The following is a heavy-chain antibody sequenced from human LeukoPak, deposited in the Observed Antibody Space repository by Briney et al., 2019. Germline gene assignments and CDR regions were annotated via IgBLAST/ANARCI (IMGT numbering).Heavy chain of an antibody. CDR3: AKDRDPYSSGWPYFDY. Sequence: GGSLRLSCAASGFTFSSYGMHWVRQAPGKGLEWVAFIRYDGSNKYYADSVKGRFTISRDNSKNTLYLQMNSLRAEDTAVYYCAKDRDPYSSGWPYFDYWGQGTLVTVSS. D-gene: IGHD6-19*01. CDR1: GFTFSSYG. CDR2: IRYDGSNK. J-gene: IGHJ4*02. V-gene: IGHV3-30*02.